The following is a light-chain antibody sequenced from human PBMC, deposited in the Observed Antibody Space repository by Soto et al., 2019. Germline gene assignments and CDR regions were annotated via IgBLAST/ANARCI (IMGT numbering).Light chain of an antibody. CDR1: NIGSKS. Sequence: SYELTQPPSVSVAPGKTARITCGGNNIGSKSVHWYQQKPGQAPMLVIYYDSDRPSGIPERFSGSNSGNTATLTISSVEAGDEADYYCQVWDSSSDHYVFGTGTKLTVL. CDR3: QVWDSSSDHYV. V-gene: IGLV3-21*04. J-gene: IGLJ1*01. CDR2: YDS.